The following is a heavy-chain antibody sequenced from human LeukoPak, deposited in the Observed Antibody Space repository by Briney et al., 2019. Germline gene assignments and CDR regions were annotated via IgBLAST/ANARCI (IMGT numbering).Heavy chain of an antibody. CDR2: MDPNSGNS. D-gene: IGHD3-22*01. Sequence: ASVKVSCKASGYTFSSFDINWVRQAPGQGLEWMGWMDPNSGNSGFAQKFQGRVIMTRNTSIATAYMEVTNLRFDDTAVYYCVDPDRWGQGTLVTVSS. J-gene: IGHJ1*01. CDR3: VDPDR. V-gene: IGHV1-8*01. CDR1: GYTFSSFD.